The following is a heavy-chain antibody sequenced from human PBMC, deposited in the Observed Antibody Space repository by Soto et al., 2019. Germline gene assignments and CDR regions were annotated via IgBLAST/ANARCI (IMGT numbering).Heavy chain of an antibody. Sequence: EVQLVESGGGLVKPGGSLKLSCAASGFPFSKAWISWFRQFPGKGLEWVGRIKSKADGGTTDYAAPVKGRFTISSDDSSNTLYLQMNSLKTEDTAVYYCTKVLGYCSGGNCFTFDYWGQGAVVTVSS. J-gene: IGHJ4*02. CDR1: GFPFSKAW. CDR2: IKSKADGGTT. V-gene: IGHV3-15*01. CDR3: TKVLGYCSGGNCFTFDY. D-gene: IGHD2-15*01.